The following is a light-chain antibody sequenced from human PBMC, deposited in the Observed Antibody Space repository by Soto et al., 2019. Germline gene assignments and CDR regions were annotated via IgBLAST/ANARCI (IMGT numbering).Light chain of an antibody. Sequence: DIQMTQSPSFVSASVGDRVTITCRARQGVSSWLAWYQHQPGRAPKLLIHAASSLESGVPSRFSGSGSGTDFNLIISSLQTEDFATYYCQQTTSVPLTFGGGTKVEIK. V-gene: IGKV1-12*01. CDR1: QGVSSW. CDR3: QQTTSVPLT. CDR2: AAS. J-gene: IGKJ4*01.